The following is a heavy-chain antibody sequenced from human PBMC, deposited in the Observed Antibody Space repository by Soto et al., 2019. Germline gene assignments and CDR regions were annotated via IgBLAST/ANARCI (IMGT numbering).Heavy chain of an antibody. CDR3: ARYFNSYFDY. CDR2: INQDGREK. J-gene: IGHJ4*02. V-gene: IGHV3-7*05. CDR1: GFTFSYFW. Sequence: PGRSLRLSCAASGFTFSYFWMSWVRQAPGKGLEWVANINQDGREKYYVDSVKGRFTISRDNAKNSLYLQMNSLRAEDTAVYYCARYFNSYFDYWGQGTLVTVSS.